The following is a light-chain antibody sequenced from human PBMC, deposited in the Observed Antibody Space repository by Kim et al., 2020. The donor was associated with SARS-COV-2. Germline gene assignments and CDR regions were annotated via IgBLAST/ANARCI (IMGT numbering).Light chain of an antibody. J-gene: IGLJ1*01. V-gene: IGLV3-1*01. CDR1: TLGDKY. CDR3: QAWDSNTYV. Sequence: VSPGQTASITCSGDTLGDKYAFWYQQKPGQSPVLVIYQDTKRPLGIPERFSGSNSGNTATLTISGTQAMDEADYYCQAWDSNTYVFGTGTKVTVL. CDR2: QDT.